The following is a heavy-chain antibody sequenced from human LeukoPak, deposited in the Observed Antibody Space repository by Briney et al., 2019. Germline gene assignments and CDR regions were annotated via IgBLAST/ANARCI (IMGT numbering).Heavy chain of an antibody. V-gene: IGHV3-53*01. D-gene: IGHD3-10*01. J-gene: IGHJ4*02. CDR3: ARGRLWFGELSYMGGLYFDY. CDR2: IYRGGST. CDR1: GFTVSSNY. Sequence: PGGSLRLSCAASGFTVSSNYMSWVRQAPGKGLEWVSVIYRGGSTYYADSVKGRFTISRDNSKNTLYLQMNSLRAEDTAVYYCARGRLWFGELSYMGGLYFDYWGQGTLVTVSS.